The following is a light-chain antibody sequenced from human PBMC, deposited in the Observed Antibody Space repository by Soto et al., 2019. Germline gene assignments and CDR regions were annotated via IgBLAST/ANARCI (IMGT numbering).Light chain of an antibody. CDR1: SSGVGGYNY. Sequence: QSALTQPRSVSGSPGQSVTISCTGTSSGVGGYNYVSWYQQHPGKAPKLMIYDVSKRPSGVPDRFSGSKSGNTASLTISGLQAEDEADYYCCSYAGSLVVFGGGTKVTVL. CDR2: DVS. V-gene: IGLV2-11*01. CDR3: CSYAGSLVV. J-gene: IGLJ2*01.